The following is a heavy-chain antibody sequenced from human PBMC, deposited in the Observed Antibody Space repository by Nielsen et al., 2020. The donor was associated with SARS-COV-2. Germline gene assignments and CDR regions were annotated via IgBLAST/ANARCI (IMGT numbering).Heavy chain of an antibody. CDR2: INPNSGGT. Sequence: ASVKVSCKASGHTFTGYYMHWVRQAPGQGLEWMGWINPNSGGTNYAQKFQGWVTMTRDTSISTAYMELSRLRSDDTAVYYCARGDPQDYGMDVWGQGTTVTVSS. CDR1: GHTFTGYY. V-gene: IGHV1-2*04. J-gene: IGHJ6*02. CDR3: ARGDPQDYGMDV.